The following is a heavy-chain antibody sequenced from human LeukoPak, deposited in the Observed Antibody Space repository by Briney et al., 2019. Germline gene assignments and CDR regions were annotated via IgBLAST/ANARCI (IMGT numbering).Heavy chain of an antibody. Sequence: GGSLRLSCAASGFSFSNYAMSWVRQAPGEGLKWVSTISYTGSDTYYADSVEGRFTISRDNSMNTLYLQMTSLRAEDTAIYYCAKVPYSDYGSGRPPFMDVWGQGTTVAVSS. D-gene: IGHD3-10*01. V-gene: IGHV3-23*01. J-gene: IGHJ6*02. CDR1: GFSFSNYA. CDR2: ISYTGSDT. CDR3: AKVPYSDYGSGRPPFMDV.